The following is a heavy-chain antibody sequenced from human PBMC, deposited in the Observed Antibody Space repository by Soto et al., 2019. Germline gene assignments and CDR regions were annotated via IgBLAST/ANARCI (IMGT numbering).Heavy chain of an antibody. CDR2: IIPIFGIA. V-gene: IGHV1-69*08. J-gene: IGHJ6*02. Sequence: QVQLVQSGAGVKKPGSSVKVSCKASGGTFSRYSITWVRQAPGHGLEWIGRIIPIFGIASYAQKFQGRVTITADESTSTAYMELSSLRSDDTAVYYCAREDRARETGLVPAAIDGMDVWGQGTTGSVSS. CDR1: GGTFSRYS. CDR3: AREDRARETGLVPAAIDGMDV. D-gene: IGHD2-2*01.